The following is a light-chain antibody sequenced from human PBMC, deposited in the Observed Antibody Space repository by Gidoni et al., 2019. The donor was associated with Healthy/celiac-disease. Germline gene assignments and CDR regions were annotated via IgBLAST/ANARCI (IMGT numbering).Light chain of an antibody. J-gene: IGKJ1*01. CDR1: QSVLYSSNNKNY. V-gene: IGKV4-1*01. CDR2: WAS. CDR3: QQYYSTPRT. Sequence: DIVMTQSPDSLAVSLGERATINCKSSQSVLYSSNNKNYLAWYQQKPGQPPKLLIYWASNRESGVPDRFSGSGSGKDFTLTISRLQAEDGAVYYCQQYYSTPRTFGQGTKVEIK.